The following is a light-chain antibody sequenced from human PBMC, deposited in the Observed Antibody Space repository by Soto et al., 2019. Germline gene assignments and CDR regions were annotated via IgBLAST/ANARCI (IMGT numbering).Light chain of an antibody. Sequence: QSPSASASLGASVKLTCTLSSGHSSYAIAWHQQQPEKGPRYLMKLNSDGSHSKGDGIPDRFSGSSSGAERYLTISSLQSEDEADYYCQTWGTGLLVFGGGTKLTVL. CDR1: SGHSSYA. CDR3: QTWGTGLLV. CDR2: LNSDGSH. J-gene: IGLJ3*02. V-gene: IGLV4-69*01.